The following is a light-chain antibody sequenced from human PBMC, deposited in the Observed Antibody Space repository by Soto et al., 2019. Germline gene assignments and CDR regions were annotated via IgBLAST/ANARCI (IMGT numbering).Light chain of an antibody. V-gene: IGKV3-20*01. CDR3: QQYGSSMYI. Sequence: EIVLTHSPGTLSLSPGERAPLSCRASQSVSSSYLAWYQQKPGQAPRLLIYGASSRATGIPDRFSGSGSGTEFTLTISRLEPEDFAVYYCQQYGSSMYIFGPGTKLEIK. CDR1: QSVSSSY. CDR2: GAS. J-gene: IGKJ2*01.